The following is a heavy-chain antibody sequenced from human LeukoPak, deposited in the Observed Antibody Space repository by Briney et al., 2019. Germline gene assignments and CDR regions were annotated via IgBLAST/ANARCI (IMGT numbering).Heavy chain of an antibody. CDR1: GYSFTSYW. V-gene: IGHV5-51*01. J-gene: IGHJ4*02. Sequence: GESQKISCKGSGYSFTSYWIGWVRQMPGKGLEWMGIIYPGDSDTRYSPSFQGQVTISADKSISTAYLQWSSLKASDTAMYYCARPSSYYDSSGYTPDYWGQGTLVTVSS. CDR2: IYPGDSDT. CDR3: ARPSSYYDSSGYTPDY. D-gene: IGHD3-22*01.